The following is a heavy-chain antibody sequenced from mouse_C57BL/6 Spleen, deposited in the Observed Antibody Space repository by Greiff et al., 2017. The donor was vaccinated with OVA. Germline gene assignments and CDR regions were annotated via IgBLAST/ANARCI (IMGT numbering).Heavy chain of an antibody. CDR3: ARDRDLSWYFDV. D-gene: IGHD2-3*01. J-gene: IGHJ1*03. CDR2: ISYDGSN. CDR1: GYSITSGYY. Sequence: EVKLMESGPGLVKPSQSLSLTCSVTGYSITSGYYWNWIRQFPGNKLEWMGYISYDGSNNYNPSLKNRISITRDTSKNQFFLKLNSVTTEDTATYYCARDRDLSWYFDVWGTGTTVTVSS. V-gene: IGHV3-6*01.